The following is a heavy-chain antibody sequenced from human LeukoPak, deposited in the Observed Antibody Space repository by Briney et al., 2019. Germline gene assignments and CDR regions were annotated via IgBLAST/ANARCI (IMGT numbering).Heavy chain of an antibody. D-gene: IGHD6-13*01. Sequence: SQTLSLTCDISGESVSSNSAAWSWVRQSPSRGLEWLGRTYYRSKWYNEYALSVKSRIIINPDTSKNQFSLQLNSVTPEDTAVYFCARGREAAAGVSFDYWGQGTLVTVSS. CDR1: GESVSSNSAA. CDR3: ARGREAAAGVSFDY. V-gene: IGHV6-1*01. CDR2: TYYRSKWYN. J-gene: IGHJ4*02.